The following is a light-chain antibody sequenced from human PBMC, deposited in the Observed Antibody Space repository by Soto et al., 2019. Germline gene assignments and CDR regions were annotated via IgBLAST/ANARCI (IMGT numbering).Light chain of an antibody. CDR1: SSDVGGYNY. J-gene: IGLJ1*01. Sequence: SVQSQPRSVSGSPGPSDPISYSGTSSDVGGYNYVSWYLQHPGKAPEVMIYDVSKRPSGVPDRFSGSKSGNTASLTISGLQSEDEADYDYYSFAGNCIYVFGAGTKVTVL. CDR3: YSFAGNCIYV. CDR2: DVS. V-gene: IGLV2-11*01.